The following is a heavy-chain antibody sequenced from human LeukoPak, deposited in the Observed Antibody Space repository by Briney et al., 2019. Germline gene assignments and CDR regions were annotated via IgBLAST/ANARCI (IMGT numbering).Heavy chain of an antibody. V-gene: IGHV3-23*01. CDR3: AKVPPVALLAPPDY. J-gene: IGHJ4*02. CDR1: GFTVSSNY. Sequence: GGSLRLSCAASGFTVSSNYMSWVRQAPGKGLEWVSAISGSGGSTYYADSVKGRFTISRDNSKNTLNLQMNSLRAEDTAVYYCAKVPPVALLAPPDYWGQGTLVTVSS. D-gene: IGHD3-3*02. CDR2: ISGSGGST.